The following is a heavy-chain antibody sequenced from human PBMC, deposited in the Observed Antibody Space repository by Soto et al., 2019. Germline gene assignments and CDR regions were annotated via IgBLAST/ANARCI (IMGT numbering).Heavy chain of an antibody. D-gene: IGHD6-6*01. V-gene: IGHV1-69*13. CDR2: IIPIFGTA. Sequence: SVKVSCKTSGGTFSSYAISWVRQAPGQGLEWMGGIIPIFGTANYAQKFQGRVTITADESTSTAYMELSSLRSEDTAVYYCARDRATYSSSSGGFNWFDPWGQGTLVTVSS. CDR1: GGTFSSYA. J-gene: IGHJ5*02. CDR3: ARDRATYSSSSGGFNWFDP.